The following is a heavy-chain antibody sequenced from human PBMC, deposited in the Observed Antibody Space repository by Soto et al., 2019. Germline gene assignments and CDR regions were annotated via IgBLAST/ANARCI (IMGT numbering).Heavy chain of an antibody. D-gene: IGHD6-13*01. CDR3: VRIGAADPCEANLDS. CDR2: ISSNGGST. J-gene: IGHJ4*02. V-gene: IGHV3-64D*08. CDR1: GFTFSSYA. Sequence: EVQLVESGGGLVQPGGSLRLSCSASGFTFSSYAMHWVRQAPGKGLEYVSAISSNGGSTYYADSVKGRFSISRDNSKNHLYLQLSSLTAEETAVYYCVRIGAADPCEANLDSWCQVTLVTV.